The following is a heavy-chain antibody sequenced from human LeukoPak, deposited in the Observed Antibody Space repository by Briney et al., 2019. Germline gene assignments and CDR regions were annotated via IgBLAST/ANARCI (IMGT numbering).Heavy chain of an antibody. V-gene: IGHV1-2*02. Sequence: GASVKVSCKTAGYTFTGYYMHWVRQAPGQGLEWMGWINPNGGGTFYAQKFQGRVTLTRDTSISTAYMELSRLRSDDTAVYYCARVPPNSAMVHFDSWGQGTLLTVSS. CDR2: INPNGGGT. CDR3: ARVPPNSAMVHFDS. CDR1: GYTFTGYY. J-gene: IGHJ4*02. D-gene: IGHD5-18*01.